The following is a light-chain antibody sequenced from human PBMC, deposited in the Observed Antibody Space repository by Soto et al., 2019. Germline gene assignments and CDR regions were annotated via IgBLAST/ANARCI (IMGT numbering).Light chain of an antibody. CDR2: EVS. V-gene: IGLV2-14*01. J-gene: IGLJ3*02. CDR3: SSYTSSTTLGV. CDR1: KSDVGGYDY. Sequence: QSALTQPASVSGSPGQSITISCTGTKSDVGGYDYVSWYQQHPGKAPKLMIYEVSHRPSGVSNRFSGSRSGNTASLTISGLQAEDEADYYCSSYTSSTTLGVFGGGTQLTVL.